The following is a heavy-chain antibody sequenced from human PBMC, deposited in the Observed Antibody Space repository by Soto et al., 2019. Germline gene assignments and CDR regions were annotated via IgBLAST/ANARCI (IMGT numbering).Heavy chain of an antibody. CDR1: GYTLSSYY. CDR3: ARTQGVLDAFDI. D-gene: IGHD2-8*01. Sequence: ASVRVACKASGYTLSSYYMQWVRQAPGQGLEWMGIINPSGGSTSYAQKFQGRVTMTRDTSTSTVYMELRSLRSDDTAVYYCARTQGVLDAFDIWGQGTMVTVSS. J-gene: IGHJ3*02. V-gene: IGHV1-46*01. CDR2: INPSGGST.